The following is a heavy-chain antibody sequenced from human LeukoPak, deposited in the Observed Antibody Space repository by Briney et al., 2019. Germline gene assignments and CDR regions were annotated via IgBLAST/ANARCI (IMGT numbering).Heavy chain of an antibody. CDR1: GFTFSSYW. J-gene: IGHJ4*02. CDR3: AKGGFEYSSFLGY. CDR2: IKQGGSEK. D-gene: IGHD6-6*01. V-gene: IGHV3-7*03. Sequence: PGGSLRLSCAASGFTFSSYWMSWVRQAPGKGLEWVANIKQGGSEKYYVDSVKGRFTISRDNAKNSLYLQMNSLRAEDTALYYCAKGGFEYSSFLGYWGQGTLVTVSS.